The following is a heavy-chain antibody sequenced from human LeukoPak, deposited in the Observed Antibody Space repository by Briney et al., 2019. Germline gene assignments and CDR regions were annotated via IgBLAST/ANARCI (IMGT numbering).Heavy chain of an antibody. CDR1: GYTFTNYG. J-gene: IGHJ6*02. CDR3: ARVSDRLVTGYCSSTSCYPYYYYGMDV. V-gene: IGHV1-18*01. D-gene: IGHD2-2*01. CDR2: ISAYNGNT. Sequence: ASVKVSCKASGYTFTNYGISWVRQAPGQGLERMGGISAYNGNTNYAQKLQGRVTITTDTSTSTAYMELRSLRSDDTAVYYCARVSDRLVTGYCSSTSCYPYYYYGMDVWGQGTTVTVSS.